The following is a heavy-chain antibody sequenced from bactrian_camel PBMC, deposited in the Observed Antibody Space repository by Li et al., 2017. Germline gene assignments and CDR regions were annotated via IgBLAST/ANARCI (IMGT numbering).Heavy chain of an antibody. CDR2: INDIGIP. D-gene: IGHD5*01. CDR3: ARGVGRNCGRGYNY. Sequence: VASGGGSVQAGGSLRLSCAFSGGTYSRHCMGWFRQAPGKEREWVAGINDIGIPSYADSVKGRFTISRDNAATTLYLQMSNLKPTDTAMYYCARGVGRNCGRGYNYWGQGTQVTVS. CDR1: GGTYSRHC. V-gene: IGHV3S42*01. J-gene: IGHJ4*01.